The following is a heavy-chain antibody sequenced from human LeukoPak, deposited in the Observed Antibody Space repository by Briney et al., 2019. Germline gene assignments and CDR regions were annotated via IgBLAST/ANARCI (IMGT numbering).Heavy chain of an antibody. CDR3: ARARENDYDFDY. CDR2: IGTAGDT. V-gene: IGHV3-13*01. Sequence: GGSLRLSCAASGFTFSSYDMRWVRQATGKGLEWVSAIGTAGDTYYPGSVKSRFTISRENTKNSLYLQMNSLRAGDTAVYYCARARENDYDFDYWGQGTLVTVSS. D-gene: IGHD4-17*01. J-gene: IGHJ4*02. CDR1: GFTFSSYD.